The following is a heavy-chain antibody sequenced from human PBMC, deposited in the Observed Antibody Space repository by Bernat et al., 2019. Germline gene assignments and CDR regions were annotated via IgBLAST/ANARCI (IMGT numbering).Heavy chain of an antibody. D-gene: IGHD3-10*01. V-gene: IGHV3-74*02. CDR2: INSDGSST. Sequence: EVQLLESGGGLVQPGGSLRLSCAASGFTFSSYWMHWVRQAPGKGLVWVSRINSDGSSTSYADSVKGRFTISRDNAKNTLYLQMNSLRAEDTAVYYCARGWFGELGFDYWGQGTLVTVSS. CDR1: GFTFSSYW. J-gene: IGHJ4*02. CDR3: ARGWFGELGFDY.